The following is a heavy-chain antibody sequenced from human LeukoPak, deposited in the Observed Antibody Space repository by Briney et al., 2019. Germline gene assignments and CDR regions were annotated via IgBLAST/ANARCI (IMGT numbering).Heavy chain of an antibody. CDR2: INHSGST. V-gene: IGHV4-39*07. CDR3: ARKSSGWYLKWFDP. J-gene: IGHJ5*02. Sequence: SETLSLTCTVSGGSISSGGYYWSWIRQPPGKGLEWIGEINHSGSTNYNPSLKSRVTISVDTSKNQFSLKLSSVTAADTAVYYCARKSSGWYLKWFDPWGQGTLVTVSS. CDR1: GGSISSGGYY. D-gene: IGHD6-19*01.